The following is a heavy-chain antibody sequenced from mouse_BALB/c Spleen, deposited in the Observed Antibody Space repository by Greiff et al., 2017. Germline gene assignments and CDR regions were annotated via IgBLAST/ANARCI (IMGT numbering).Heavy chain of an antibody. V-gene: IGHV5-12-2*01. D-gene: IGHD1-1*01. CDR1: GFTFSSYT. Sequence: EVMLVESGGGLVQPGGSLKLSCAASGFTFSSYTMSWVRQTPEKRLEWVAYISNGGGSTYYPDTVKGRFTISRDNAKNTLYLQMSSLKSEDTAMYYCARQAYYGMDYWGQGTTLTVSS. CDR2: ISNGGGST. CDR3: ARQAYYGMDY. J-gene: IGHJ2*01.